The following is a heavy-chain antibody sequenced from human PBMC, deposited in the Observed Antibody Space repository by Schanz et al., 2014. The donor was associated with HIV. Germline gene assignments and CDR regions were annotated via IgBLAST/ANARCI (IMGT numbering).Heavy chain of an antibody. Sequence: QVQPVQSGAEVKKPGSSVKVSCKASGGTFSSYGFIWVRQAPGQGLEWMGGIAPLFGTANYAQRFQGRVPITADESTSTAYMELSSLRSDDTAVYYCARDMPRDGSYFRAFDIWGQGTMVTVSS. CDR2: IAPLFGTA. CDR3: ARDMPRDGSYFRAFDI. CDR1: GGTFSSYG. V-gene: IGHV1-69*01. J-gene: IGHJ3*02. D-gene: IGHD1-26*01.